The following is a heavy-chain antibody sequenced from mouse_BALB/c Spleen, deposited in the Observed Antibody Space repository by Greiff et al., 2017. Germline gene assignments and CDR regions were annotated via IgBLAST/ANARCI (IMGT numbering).Heavy chain of an antibody. CDR2: INPYNDGT. V-gene: IGHV1-14*01. D-gene: IGHD2-3*01. J-gene: IGHJ4*01. Sequence: VHVKQSGPELVKPGASVKMSCKASGYTFTSYVMHWVKQKPGQGLEWIGYINPYNDGTKYNEKFKGKATLTSDKSSSTAYMELSSLTSEDSAVYYCARSDGYPYYYAMDYWGQGTSVTVSS. CDR3: ARSDGYPYYYAMDY. CDR1: GYTFTSYV.